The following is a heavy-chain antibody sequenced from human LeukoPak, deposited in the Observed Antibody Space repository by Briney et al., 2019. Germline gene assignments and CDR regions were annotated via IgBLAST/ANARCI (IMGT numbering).Heavy chain of an antibody. CDR3: AREHVYYDFWSGYKGGYYFDY. D-gene: IGHD3-3*01. CDR2: IYTSGST. J-gene: IGHJ4*02. V-gene: IGHV4-4*07. CDR1: GGSISSYY. Sequence: SETLSLTCTVSGGSISSYYWSWIRQPAGKGLEWIGRIYTSGSTNYNPSLKSRVTMSVDTSKNQFSLKLSSVTAADTAVYYCAREHVYYDFWSGYKGGYYFDYWGQGTLVTVSS.